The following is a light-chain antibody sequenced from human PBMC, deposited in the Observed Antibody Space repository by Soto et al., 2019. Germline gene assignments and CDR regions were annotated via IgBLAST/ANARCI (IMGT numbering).Light chain of an antibody. CDR1: SGHSSYI. CDR2: LEGSGSY. V-gene: IGLV4-60*02. J-gene: IGLJ3*02. CDR3: QTWDSNTRV. Sequence: QSVLTQSSSASASLGSSVKLTCTLSSGHSSYIIAWHQQQPGKAPRYLMKLEGSGSYNKGSGVRDRFSGSSSGADRYLTISTLQFEDSADYYCQTWDSNTRVFGGGTKITVL.